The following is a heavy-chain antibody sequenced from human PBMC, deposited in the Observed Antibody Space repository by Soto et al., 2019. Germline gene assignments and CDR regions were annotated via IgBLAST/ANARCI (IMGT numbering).Heavy chain of an antibody. CDR3: ARDTGWGLGY. D-gene: IGHD6-19*01. CDR2: ISYSGGT. Sequence: QVQLQESGPGLVRPSGTLSLTCAVSGDSINSNYCWTWVRQPPGKGLEWIAEISYSGGTSYNPSLKCPVTISMDKSKNQFSLNLTSVTAADTAMYYCARDTGWGLGYWGQGTLVTVSS. J-gene: IGHJ4*02. V-gene: IGHV4-4*02. CDR1: GDSINSNYC.